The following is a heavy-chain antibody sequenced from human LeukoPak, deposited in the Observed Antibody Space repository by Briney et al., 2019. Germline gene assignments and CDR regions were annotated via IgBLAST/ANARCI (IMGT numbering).Heavy chain of an antibody. CDR2: ITPSNGVT. CDR3: AGEVAATLFFDS. Sequence: ASVKVSCKTSAYTFSSYNIHWMRQAPGQGLEWMGIITPSNGVTSYAWNFRGRITMTRDTSTSTVYMDLNSLKSDDTAVYYCAGEVAATLFFDSWGQGTLVTVSS. J-gene: IGHJ4*02. CDR1: AYTFSSYN. D-gene: IGHD2-15*01. V-gene: IGHV1-46*01.